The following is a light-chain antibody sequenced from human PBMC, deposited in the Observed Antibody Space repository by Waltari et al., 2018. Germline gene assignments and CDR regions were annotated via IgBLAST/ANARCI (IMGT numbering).Light chain of an antibody. Sequence: EIVLTQSPATLYSSPGERATLSCRASQSVSSYLAWYQQKPGQAPRLLIYDASNRATGIPARFSGSGSGTDFTLTISSLEPEDFAVYYCQQRSNWPRFTFGPGTKVDIK. J-gene: IGKJ3*01. V-gene: IGKV3-11*01. CDR2: DAS. CDR1: QSVSSY. CDR3: QQRSNWPRFT.